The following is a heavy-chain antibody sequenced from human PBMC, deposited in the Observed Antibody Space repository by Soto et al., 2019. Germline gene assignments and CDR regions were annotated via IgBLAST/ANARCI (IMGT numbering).Heavy chain of an antibody. V-gene: IGHV3-23*01. CDR1: GFTFSSYA. D-gene: IGHD6-19*01. CDR3: AKALNSAWSYYYYDMDV. Sequence: EVQLLESGGGLVQPGGSLRLSCAASGFTFSSYAMSWVRQPPGKGLEWVSAISGSGGSTYYTDSVKGRFTISRDNSKNTLYLQMNSLRAEDTAVYYCAKALNSAWSYYYYDMDVWGQGTTVTVSS. CDR2: ISGSGGST. J-gene: IGHJ6*02.